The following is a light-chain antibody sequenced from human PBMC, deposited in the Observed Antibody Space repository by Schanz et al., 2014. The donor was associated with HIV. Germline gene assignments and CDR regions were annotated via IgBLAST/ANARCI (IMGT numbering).Light chain of an antibody. Sequence: EILLTQSPGTLSLSPGERATLSCRASQSVSSNSLAWNQQKGGQAPRLLISGASRRATGIPDRISGSGSGTDFTLIISRLEPEDFAVYYCQQYGNSPLTFGGGTKVEIK. CDR2: GAS. CDR3: QQYGNSPLT. J-gene: IGKJ4*01. V-gene: IGKV3-20*01. CDR1: QSVSSNS.